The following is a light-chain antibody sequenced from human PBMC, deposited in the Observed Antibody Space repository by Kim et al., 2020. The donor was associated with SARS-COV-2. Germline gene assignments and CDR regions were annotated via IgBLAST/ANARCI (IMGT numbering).Light chain of an antibody. CDR2: EVT. J-gene: IGLJ2*01. CDR1: SSDVGGYNY. CDR3: SSYAGSSTLV. V-gene: IGLV2-14*01. Sequence: GQSFTISCTGTSSDVGGYNYVSWYQQHPGKAPKLMIYEVTKRPSGVSDRFSGSKSANTASLTISGLQAEDEADYYCSSYAGSSTLVLGGGTKVTVL.